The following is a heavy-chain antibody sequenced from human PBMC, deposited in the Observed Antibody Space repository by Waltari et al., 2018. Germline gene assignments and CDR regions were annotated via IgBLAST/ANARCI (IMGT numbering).Heavy chain of an antibody. CDR2: INPNTGAA. CDR1: GDTFISYA. Sequence: QVPLLQSGAEVKKPGASERVSCKDSGDTFISYAINWVREAPGQGLEWMGWINPNTGAARFAQNFQDRVTMTRSTSETTAYMEISDLTSHDTAVYYCARGDNWNDRLDFWGQGTKVTVSS. CDR3: ARGDNWNDRLDF. D-gene: IGHD1-1*01. V-gene: IGHV1-8*01. J-gene: IGHJ3*01.